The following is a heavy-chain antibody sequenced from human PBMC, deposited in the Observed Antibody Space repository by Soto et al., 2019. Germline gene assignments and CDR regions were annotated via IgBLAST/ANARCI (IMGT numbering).Heavy chain of an antibody. Sequence: SLRLSCAASGFTFTRYSMNWVRRAPGKGLEWVSSISSTTNYIYYGDSMKGRFTISRDNAKNSLYLEMNSLRAEDTAVYYCARESEDLTSNFDYWGQGTLVTVSS. J-gene: IGHJ4*02. CDR2: ISSTTNYI. CDR3: ARESEDLTSNFDY. CDR1: GFTFTRYS. V-gene: IGHV3-21*06.